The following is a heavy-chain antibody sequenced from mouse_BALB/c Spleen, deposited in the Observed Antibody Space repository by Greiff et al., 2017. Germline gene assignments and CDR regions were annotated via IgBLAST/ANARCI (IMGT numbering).Heavy chain of an antibody. J-gene: IGHJ1*01. Sequence: DVHLVESGGGLVKPGGSLKLSCAASGFTFSSYAMSWVRQSPEKRLEWVAEISSGGSYTYYPDTVTGRFTISRDNAKNTLYLEMSSLRSEDTAMYYCARDQGTTVVANWYFDVWGAGTTVTVSS. V-gene: IGHV5-9-4*01. D-gene: IGHD1-1*01. CDR2: ISSGGSYT. CDR3: ARDQGTTVVANWYFDV. CDR1: GFTFSSYA.